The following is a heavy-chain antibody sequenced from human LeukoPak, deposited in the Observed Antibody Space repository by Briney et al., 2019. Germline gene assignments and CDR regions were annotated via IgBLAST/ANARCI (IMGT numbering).Heavy chain of an antibody. Sequence: PGGSLRLSCAASGFSVSNFAMRWVRQAPGKGLEWLGVISKDGNNKYYRDSLKGRLTLSRDNPKDTLYLPMDSLSTDDTAVYYCATESTPRGANDYWGQGTLVTVSS. V-gene: IGHV3-30*04. D-gene: IGHD1-26*01. CDR1: GFSVSNFA. CDR2: ISKDGNNK. J-gene: IGHJ4*02. CDR3: ATESTPRGANDY.